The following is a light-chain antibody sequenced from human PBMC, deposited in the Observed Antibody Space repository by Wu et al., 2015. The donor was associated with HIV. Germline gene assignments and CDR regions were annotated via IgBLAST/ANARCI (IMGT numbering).Light chain of an antibody. CDR3: QQLNSFPLT. J-gene: IGKJ5*01. CDR2: DAS. V-gene: IGKV1-13*02. Sequence: DSIGDXVNITXRASQDISTYLAWYQQTPGKAPRVLIYDASTLQSGVSSRFSGSGSGADFTLTISGLQREDFAVYFCQQLNSFPLTFGQGSRPEIK. CDR1: QDISTY.